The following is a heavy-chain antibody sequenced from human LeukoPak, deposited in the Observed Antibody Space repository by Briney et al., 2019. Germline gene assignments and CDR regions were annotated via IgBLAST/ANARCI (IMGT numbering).Heavy chain of an antibody. J-gene: IGHJ4*02. Sequence: GGSLGLSCAASGFTFSGSAMHWVRQASGKGLEWVGRIRSKANSYATAYAASVKGRFTISRDDSKNTAYLQMNSLKTEDTAVYYCTRHLDTYCYDSSLDWGQGTLVTVSS. V-gene: IGHV3-73*01. CDR2: IRSKANSYAT. CDR3: TRHLDTYCYDSSLD. D-gene: IGHD3-22*01. CDR1: GFTFSGSA.